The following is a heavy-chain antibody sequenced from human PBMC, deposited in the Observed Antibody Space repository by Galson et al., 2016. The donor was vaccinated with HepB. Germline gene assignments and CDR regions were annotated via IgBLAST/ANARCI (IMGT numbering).Heavy chain of an antibody. CDR3: ARSGDFRSGYSGYGMDV. CDR1: GLNVSSSY. CDR2: VYAGGTTK. J-gene: IGHJ6*02. V-gene: IGHV3-66*01. D-gene: IGHD3-3*01. Sequence: SLRLSCAASGLNVSSSYMSWVRQAPGRGLEWVSVVYAGGTTKYYAASVKGRFTISRDNSKNTLYLQMNSLRGEDTALYYCARSGDFRSGYSGYGMDVWGQGTTVTVSS.